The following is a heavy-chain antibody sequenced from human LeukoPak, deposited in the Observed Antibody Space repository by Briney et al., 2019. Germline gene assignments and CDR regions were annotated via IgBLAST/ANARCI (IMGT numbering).Heavy chain of an antibody. J-gene: IGHJ6*03. CDR2: INTNTGNP. CDR1: GYTFTSYA. CDR3: ARADIVVVPAAINYYYMDV. Sequence: ASVKVSCKASGYTFTSYAMNWVRQAPGQGLEWMGWINTNTGNPTYAQGFTGRFVFSLDTSVSTAYLQISSLKAEDTAVYYCARADIVVVPAAINYYYMDVWGKGTTVTVSS. V-gene: IGHV7-4-1*02. D-gene: IGHD2-2*02.